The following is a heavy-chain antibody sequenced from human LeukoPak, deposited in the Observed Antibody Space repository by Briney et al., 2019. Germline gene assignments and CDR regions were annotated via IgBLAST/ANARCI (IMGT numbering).Heavy chain of an antibody. J-gene: IGHJ4*02. V-gene: IGHV1-58*01. CDR3: AAAGGAARSDFDY. CDR1: GFTFTSSA. CDR2: IVVGSGNT. D-gene: IGHD3-16*01. Sequence: SVKVSCKASGFTFTSSALQWVRHARGPRLEWIGWIVVGSGNTNYAQKFQERVTITRDMSTSTAYMEPSSLRSEHTAVYYCAAAGGAARSDFDYWGQGTLVTVSS.